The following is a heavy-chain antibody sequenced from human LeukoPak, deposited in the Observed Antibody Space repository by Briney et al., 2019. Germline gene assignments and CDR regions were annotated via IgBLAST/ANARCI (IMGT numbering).Heavy chain of an antibody. CDR3: AKEEQQLVPIYYYYMDV. Sequence: GGSLRLSCAASGFTFSSYAMSWVRQAPGKGLEWVSAISGSGGSTYYADSVKGRFTISRDNSKNTLYLQMNSLRAEDTAVYYGAKEEQQLVPIYYYYMDVWGKGTTVTVSS. CDR2: ISGSGGST. CDR1: GFTFSSYA. V-gene: IGHV3-23*01. D-gene: IGHD6-13*01. J-gene: IGHJ6*03.